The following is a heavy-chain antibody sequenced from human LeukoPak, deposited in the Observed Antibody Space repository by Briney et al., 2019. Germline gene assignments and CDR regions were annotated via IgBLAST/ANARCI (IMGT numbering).Heavy chain of an antibody. D-gene: IGHD6-13*01. CDR1: GYTFTSYD. V-gene: IGHV1-8*01. J-gene: IGHJ4*02. CDR3: ARGIAAADPYFDY. Sequence: ASVKVSCKASGYTFTSYDINWVRQATGQGLEWMGWMNPNSGNTGYAQMFQGRVTMTRNTSISTAYMELSSLRSEDTAVYYCARGIAAADPYFDYWGQGTLVTVSS. CDR2: MNPNSGNT.